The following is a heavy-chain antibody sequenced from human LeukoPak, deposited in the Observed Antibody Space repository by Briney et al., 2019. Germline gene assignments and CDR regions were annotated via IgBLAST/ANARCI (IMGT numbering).Heavy chain of an antibody. D-gene: IGHD2-2*01. CDR2: ISHDGNDQ. J-gene: IGHJ3*01. V-gene: IGHV3-30*04. CDR1: GFTFSTYE. CDR3: ARDRDCSRTSCFNAFDV. Sequence: GGSLRLSCAASGFTFSTYEMHWVRQAPGKGLEWVAVISHDGNDQYYADSVKGRFTISRDNSKTALYLQMNSLRLEDTAVYYCARDRDCSRTSCFNAFDVWGQGTMAIVSS.